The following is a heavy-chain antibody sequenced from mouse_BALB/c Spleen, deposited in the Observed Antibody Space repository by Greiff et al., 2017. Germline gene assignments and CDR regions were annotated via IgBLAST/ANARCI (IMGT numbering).Heavy chain of an antibody. J-gene: IGHJ4*01. CDR2: ISNGGGST. CDR3: ARHVKGGNYGFTSYYAMDY. CDR1: GFTFSSYT. Sequence: DVKLVESGGGLVQPGGSLKLSCAASGFTFSSYTMSWVRQTPEKRLEWVAYISNGGGSTYYPDTVKGRFTISRDNAKNTLYLQMSSLKSEDTAMYYCARHVKGGNYGFTSYYAMDYWGQGTSVTVSS. V-gene: IGHV5-12-2*01. D-gene: IGHD2-1*01.